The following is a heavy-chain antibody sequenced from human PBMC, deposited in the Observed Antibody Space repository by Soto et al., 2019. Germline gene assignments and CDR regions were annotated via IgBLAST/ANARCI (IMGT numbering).Heavy chain of an antibody. CDR2: ISAYNGNT. CDR1: GYTFTSYG. V-gene: IGHV1-18*01. D-gene: IGHD5-12*01. CDR3: ARERIVATTRLSYYYYGMDV. J-gene: IGHJ6*02. Sequence: QVQLVQSGAEVKKPGASVKVSCKASGYTFTSYGISWVRQAPGQGLEWMGWISAYNGNTNYAQKLQGRVTMTTDTSTSTAYMELRSLRSDDTAVYYCARERIVATTRLSYYYYGMDVWGQGTTVTVSS.